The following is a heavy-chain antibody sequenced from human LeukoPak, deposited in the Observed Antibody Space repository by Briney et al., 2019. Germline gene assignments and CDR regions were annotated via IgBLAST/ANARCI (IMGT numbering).Heavy chain of an antibody. CDR3: AREAYGSGGQYLDY. Sequence: GGSLRLSCAASGFTVSSYEMNWVRQAPGKGLEWVSYISSSGSVKFYADSVKGRFTISRDNAKNSVYLQMNSLRPGDTAVYYRAREAYGSGGQYLDYWGQGTLVTVSS. CDR2: ISSSGSVK. D-gene: IGHD3-10*01. V-gene: IGHV3-48*03. J-gene: IGHJ4*02. CDR1: GFTVSSYE.